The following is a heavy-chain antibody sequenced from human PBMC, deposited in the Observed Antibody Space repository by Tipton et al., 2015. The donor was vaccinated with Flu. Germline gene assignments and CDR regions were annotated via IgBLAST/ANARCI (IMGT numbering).Heavy chain of an antibody. V-gene: IGHV3-7*01. Sequence: SLRLSCAASGFTLSSYWMTWVRQAPGKGLEWVANIKQDGSEKYYVDSVKGRFTISRDNAKNSLFLQMNSLRVEDTAVYYCMRGMDVWGKGTTVTVSS. J-gene: IGHJ6*04. CDR1: GFTLSSYW. CDR3: MRGMDV. CDR2: IKQDGSEK.